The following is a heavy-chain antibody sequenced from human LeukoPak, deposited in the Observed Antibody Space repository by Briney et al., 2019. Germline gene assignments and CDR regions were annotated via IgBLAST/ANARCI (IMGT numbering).Heavy chain of an antibody. CDR3: ATTTSGGDAFDI. Sequence: SETLSLTCTVSGGSMSPYYWSWIRQPAGKGLEWIGRIYTSGNTNYNPSLKSRVTMSVDTSKNHFSLKLSSVTAADTAVYYCATTTSGGDAFDIWGQGTMVTVSS. J-gene: IGHJ3*02. V-gene: IGHV4-4*07. D-gene: IGHD1-26*01. CDR1: GGSMSPYY. CDR2: IYTSGNT.